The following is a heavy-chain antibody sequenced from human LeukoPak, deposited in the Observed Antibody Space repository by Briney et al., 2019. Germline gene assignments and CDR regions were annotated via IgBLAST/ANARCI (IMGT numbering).Heavy chain of an antibody. CDR3: ARRGFLEWLLSSDAFDI. CDR1: GGSFSGYY. D-gene: IGHD3-3*01. V-gene: IGHV4-34*01. J-gene: IGHJ3*02. CDR2: INHSGST. Sequence: SETLSLTCAVYGGSFSGYYWSWIRQPPGKGLEWIGEINHSGSTNYNPSLKSRVTISVDTSKNQFSLKLSSVTAADTAVYYCARRGFLEWLLSSDAFDIWGQGTMVTVSS.